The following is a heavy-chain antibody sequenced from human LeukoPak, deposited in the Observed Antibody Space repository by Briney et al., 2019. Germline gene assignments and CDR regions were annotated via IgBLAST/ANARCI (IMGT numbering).Heavy chain of an antibody. V-gene: IGHV1-24*01. CDR1: RYTLTELS. CDR2: FDPEDGET. J-gene: IGHJ4*02. D-gene: IGHD2-2*01. Sequence: GASVKVSCKVSRYTLTELSMHWVRQAPGKGLEWMGGFDPEDGETIYAQKFQGRVTMTEDTSTDTAYMELSSLRSEDTAVYYCATDIVVVPAAMGDYWGQGTLVTVSS. CDR3: ATDIVVVPAAMGDY.